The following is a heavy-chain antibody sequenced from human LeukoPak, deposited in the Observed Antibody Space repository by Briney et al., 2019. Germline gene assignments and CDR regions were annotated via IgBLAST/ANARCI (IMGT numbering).Heavy chain of an antibody. CDR3: AKMLGYSYGYDVGTVDY. Sequence: GASVKVSCKASGDTFSSSAISWVRQAPGQGLEWMGKIILPLDITNYAQQFQGGVTITTDKSTDTVFLELSSLRSQDTAVYYCAKMLGYSYGYDVGTVDYWGQGTLVTVSS. CDR2: IILPLDIT. D-gene: IGHD5-18*01. CDR1: GDTFSSSA. V-gene: IGHV1-69*04. J-gene: IGHJ4*02.